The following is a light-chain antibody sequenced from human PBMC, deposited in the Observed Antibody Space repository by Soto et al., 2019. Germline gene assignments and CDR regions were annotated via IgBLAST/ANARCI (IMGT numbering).Light chain of an antibody. CDR1: SSDFGGYNY. J-gene: IGLJ1*01. CDR3: SSYAGSNSYV. CDR2: EVT. V-gene: IGLV2-8*01. Sequence: QSALTQPPSASGSPGQSVTISCTGTSSDFGGYNYVSWYQQHPGKAPKLIIYEVTKRPSGVPDRFSGSKSGNTASLTVSGLQAEDEADYYCSSYAGSNSYVFGPGTKVTVL.